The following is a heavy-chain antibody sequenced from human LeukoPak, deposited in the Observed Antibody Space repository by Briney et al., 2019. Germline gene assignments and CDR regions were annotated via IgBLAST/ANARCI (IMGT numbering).Heavy chain of an antibody. CDR3: ARKYYDILTGYYKTFDY. CDR2: ISAYNGNT. D-gene: IGHD3-9*01. Sequence: ASVKVSCKASGYTFTSYGISWVRQAPGQGLEWMGWISAYNGNTNYAQKLQGRVTMTTDTSTSTAYMELRSLRSDDTAVYYCARKYYDILTGYYKTFDYWGQGTLVTVSP. CDR1: GYTFTSYG. J-gene: IGHJ4*02. V-gene: IGHV1-18*01.